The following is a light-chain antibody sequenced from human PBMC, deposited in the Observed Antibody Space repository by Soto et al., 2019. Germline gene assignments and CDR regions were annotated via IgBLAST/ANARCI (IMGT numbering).Light chain of an antibody. CDR1: QGINTF. J-gene: IGKJ4*01. Sequence: IQLTQAPSFLSASVGDRVTITCRASQGINTFLSWYQQRPGKAPKLLIYAASTFQSVVPSRFSGSGSGTDFTLTISSLQPEDFATYYCQQLGSYPSTFGGGTKVAIK. V-gene: IGKV1-9*01. CDR2: AAS. CDR3: QQLGSYPST.